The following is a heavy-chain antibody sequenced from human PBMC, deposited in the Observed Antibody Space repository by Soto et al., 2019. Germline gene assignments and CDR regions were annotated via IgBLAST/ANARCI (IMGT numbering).Heavy chain of an antibody. CDR3: ARTYYYASSGYPEFPFDY. Sequence: QVQLVQSGAEVKKPGSSVKVSCKASGGTFSSYNINWVRQAPGQGLEWMGRIIPILDKANYAQQFQGRVTITADKSTSTTYMELSSLRSEDTAVYYCARTYYYASSGYPEFPFDYWGQGTLVTVSS. CDR2: IIPILDKA. V-gene: IGHV1-69*02. J-gene: IGHJ4*02. CDR1: GGTFSSYN. D-gene: IGHD3-22*01.